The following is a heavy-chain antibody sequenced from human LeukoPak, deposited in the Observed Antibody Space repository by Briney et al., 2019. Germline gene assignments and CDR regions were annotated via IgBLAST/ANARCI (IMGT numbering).Heavy chain of an antibody. CDR3: AKEAASPPEDWFDP. V-gene: IGHV3-30*02. J-gene: IGHJ5*02. Sequence: QPGGSLRLSCAASGFTFSSYGMHWGRQAPGKGLEWVAFIRYDGSNKYYADSVKGRFTISRDNSKNTLYLQMNSLRAEDTAVYYCAKEAASPPEDWFDPWGQGTLVTVSS. CDR2: IRYDGSNK. CDR1: GFTFSSYG. D-gene: IGHD6-25*01.